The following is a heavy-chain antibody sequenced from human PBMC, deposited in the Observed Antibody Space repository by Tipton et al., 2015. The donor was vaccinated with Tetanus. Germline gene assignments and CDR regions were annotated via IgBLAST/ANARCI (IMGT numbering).Heavy chain of an antibody. CDR3: ARGPVGGAAAGSRFDL. V-gene: IGHV1-8*01. D-gene: IGHD6-13*01. J-gene: IGHJ2*01. Sequence: QLVQSGAEVKKPGASVKVSCKASGYTFTSYDINWVRQATGQGLEWMGWMNPNSGNTGYAQKFQGRVTMTRYTSISTAYMELSSLRSEDTAVYYCARGPVGGAAAGSRFDLWGRGTLVTVSS. CDR1: GYTFTSYD. CDR2: MNPNSGNT.